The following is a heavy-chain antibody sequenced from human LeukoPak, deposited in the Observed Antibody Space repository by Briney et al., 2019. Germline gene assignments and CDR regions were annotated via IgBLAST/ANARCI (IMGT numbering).Heavy chain of an antibody. J-gene: IGHJ6*03. CDR3: ARDYSSSSDYFYYMDV. CDR1: GFTFSNSA. Sequence: GGSLRLSCAASGFTFSNSAMSWVRQAPGKGLEWVSAISGSGDSTYYADSVKGRFTISRDNSKNTLNLQMNSLSAEDTAPYYCARDYSSSSDYFYYMDVWGKGTTVTVSS. D-gene: IGHD6-6*01. CDR2: ISGSGDST. V-gene: IGHV3-23*01.